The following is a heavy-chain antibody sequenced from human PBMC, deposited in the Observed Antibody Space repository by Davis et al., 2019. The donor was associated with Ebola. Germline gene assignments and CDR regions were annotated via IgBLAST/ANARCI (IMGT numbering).Heavy chain of an antibody. J-gene: IGHJ4*02. CDR3: ARVSSSGDFDY. V-gene: IGHV3-23*01. D-gene: IGHD6-6*01. CDR2: ISGSGGST. Sequence: GGSLRLSCAASGFTFSSYSMSWVRQAPGKGLEWVSAISGSGGSTYYADSVKGRFTISRDNSKNTLYLQMNSLRAEDTAVYYCARVSSSGDFDYWGQGTLVTVSS. CDR1: GFTFSSYS.